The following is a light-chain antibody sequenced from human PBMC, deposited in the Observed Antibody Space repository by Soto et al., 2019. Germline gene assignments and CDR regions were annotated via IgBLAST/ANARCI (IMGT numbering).Light chain of an antibody. Sequence: DIQMTQSPSSLSASVGDRVTITCRASQDIRDSLGWFQQKPGKAPKSLIYAAFSLQSGVPSKFSGSGSGTEFTLTSSSLQTEAFATYYCQQYNSYPHTFGGGTKVEIK. CDR3: QQYNSYPHT. V-gene: IGKV1-16*02. J-gene: IGKJ4*01. CDR1: QDIRDS. CDR2: AAF.